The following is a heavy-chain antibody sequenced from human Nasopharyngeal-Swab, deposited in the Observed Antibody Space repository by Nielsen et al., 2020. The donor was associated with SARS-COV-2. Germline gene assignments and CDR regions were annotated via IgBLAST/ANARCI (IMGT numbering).Heavy chain of an antibody. CDR2: INHSGST. V-gene: IGHV4-34*01. CDR3: ARDRADYHISYYYYYMDV. D-gene: IGHD4-11*01. Sequence: ESLKISCGVYGWSFSDHYWSWIRQPPGKGLEWIGEINHSGSTNYNPSLKSRVTMSVDTSKNQFSLNLSSVTAADTAVYYCARDRADYHISYYYYYMDVWGKGTTVAVSS. CDR1: GWSFSDHY. J-gene: IGHJ6*03.